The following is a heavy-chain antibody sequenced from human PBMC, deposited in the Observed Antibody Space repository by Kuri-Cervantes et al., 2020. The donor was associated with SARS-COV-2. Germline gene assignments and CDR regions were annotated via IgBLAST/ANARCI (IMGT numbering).Heavy chain of an antibody. D-gene: IGHD3-3*01. V-gene: IGHV4-39*01. J-gene: IGHJ4*02. CDR2: IYYSGST. CDR1: GGSISSSSYD. Sequence: SETLSLTCPVSGGSISSSSYDWGWIRQPPGKGLEWIGSIYYSGSTYYNPSLKSRVTISVDTSKNQFSLKLSSVTAADTAVYYCARRSTSITIFGVVNVNPFDYWGQGTLVTVSS. CDR3: ARRSTSITIFGVVNVNPFDY.